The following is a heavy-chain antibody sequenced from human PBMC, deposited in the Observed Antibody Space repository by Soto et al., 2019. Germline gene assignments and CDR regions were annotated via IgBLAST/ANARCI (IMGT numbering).Heavy chain of an antibody. J-gene: IGHJ3*02. CDR2: IIPIFGTA. Sequence: ASVKVSCKASGGTFSSYAISWVRQAPGQGLEWMGGIIPIFGTANYAQKFQGRVTITADESTSTAYMELSSLRSEDTAVYYCAREPYVDTAMASEWAFDIWGQGTMVTVSS. CDR1: GGTFSSYA. D-gene: IGHD5-18*01. CDR3: AREPYVDTAMASEWAFDI. V-gene: IGHV1-69*13.